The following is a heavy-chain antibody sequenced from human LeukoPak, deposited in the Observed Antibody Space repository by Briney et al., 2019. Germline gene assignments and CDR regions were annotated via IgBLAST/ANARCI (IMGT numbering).Heavy chain of an antibody. CDR1: GFTFSSYG. CDR3: ATDGGNSDYFDY. Sequence: GGSLRLSCAASGFTFSSYGMHWVRQAPGKGLEWVAVISYDGSNKYYADSVKGRFTISRDNSKNTLYLQMNSLRAEDTAVYYCATDGGNSDYFDYWGQGTLVTVSS. CDR2: ISYDGSNK. J-gene: IGHJ4*02. D-gene: IGHD4-23*01. V-gene: IGHV3-30*03.